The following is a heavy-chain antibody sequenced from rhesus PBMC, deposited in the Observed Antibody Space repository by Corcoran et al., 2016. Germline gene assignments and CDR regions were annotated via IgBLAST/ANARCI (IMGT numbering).Heavy chain of an antibody. CDR2: IGGSRGST. J-gene: IGHJ4*01. CDR1: GGSISSSNW. V-gene: IGHV4-65*02. D-gene: IGHD6-31*01. Sequence: QVQLQESGPGLVKPSETLSLTCAVSGGSISSSNWWSWIRQPPGKGLEWIGNIGGSRGSTYYNPSLKSRVTISKDTSKNQFSLKLSSVTAADTAVYYCARPIAAAGRGHFDYWGQGVLVTVSS. CDR3: ARPIAAAGRGHFDY.